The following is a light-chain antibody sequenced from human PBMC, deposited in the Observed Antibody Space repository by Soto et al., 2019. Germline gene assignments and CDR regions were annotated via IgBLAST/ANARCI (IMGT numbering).Light chain of an antibody. CDR2: GAS. Sequence: IQMTQSPSSLSGSVTDRVTITCRARQDIGNDLGWYQQRPGEDPELLLYGASTLRSGVPSRFSGSGSGTHFALTINNLQPEDSATYFCLQYHTYPWTFGQGTKVEI. V-gene: IGKV1-6*02. CDR3: LQYHTYPWT. J-gene: IGKJ1*01. CDR1: QDIGND.